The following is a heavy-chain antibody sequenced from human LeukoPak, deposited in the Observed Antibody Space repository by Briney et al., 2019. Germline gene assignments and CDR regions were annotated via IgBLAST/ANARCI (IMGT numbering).Heavy chain of an antibody. CDR3: ATYFDWLLPL. CDR2: TRNKANSYTT. V-gene: IGHV3-72*01. CDR1: GFTFSDHY. D-gene: IGHD3-9*01. Sequence: PGGSLRLSCAASGFTFSDHYMDWVRQAPGKGLEWVGRTRNKANSYTTEYAASVKGRFTISRGDSKNSLYLQMNSLKTEDTAVYYCATYFDWLLPLWGQGTLVTVSS. J-gene: IGHJ4*02.